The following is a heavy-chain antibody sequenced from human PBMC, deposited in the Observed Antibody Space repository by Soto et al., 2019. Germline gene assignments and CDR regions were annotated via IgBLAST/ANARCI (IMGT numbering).Heavy chain of an antibody. Sequence: QVQLVHSGPEVKKRGSSVKVSCKASGGAFDTHTICWVRQAPGQGLEWMGRIVPLLDIANYAPTFQDRVTITADKPTNTAYMELRSLRSEDSALYFCARDMGRESIVRGVLEYWGQGTLVTVSS. CDR3: ARDMGRESIVRGVLEY. V-gene: IGHV1-69*02. CDR2: IVPLLDIA. CDR1: GGAFDTHT. D-gene: IGHD3-10*01. J-gene: IGHJ4*02.